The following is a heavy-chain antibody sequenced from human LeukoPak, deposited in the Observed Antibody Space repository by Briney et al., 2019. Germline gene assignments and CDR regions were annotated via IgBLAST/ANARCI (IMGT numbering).Heavy chain of an antibody. Sequence: PSETLSLTCAVYGGSFRGFYWSWIRQPPGKGLEWIGEINHSGSTNYNPSLKSRVTISVDTSKNQFSLKLSSVTAADTAVYYCARHPLFEQWLVNFDYWGQGTLVTVSS. CDR2: INHSGST. CDR1: GGSFRGFY. V-gene: IGHV4-34*01. CDR3: ARHPLFEQWLVNFDY. J-gene: IGHJ4*02. D-gene: IGHD6-19*01.